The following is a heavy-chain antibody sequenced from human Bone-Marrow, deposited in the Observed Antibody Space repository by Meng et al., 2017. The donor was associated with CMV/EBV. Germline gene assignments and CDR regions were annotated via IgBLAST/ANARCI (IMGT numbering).Heavy chain of an antibody. Sequence: SVKVSCKASGGTFSSYAISWVRQAPGQGLEWMGGIIPIFGTANYAQKFQGRVTITTDESTSTAYMELSSLRSEDTAVYYCARDQLWSSVTFDYYGRDVWGQGTRVTVSS. D-gene: IGHD5-18*01. J-gene: IGHJ6*02. V-gene: IGHV1-69*05. CDR3: ARDQLWSSVTFDYYGRDV. CDR1: GGTFSSYA. CDR2: IIPIFGTA.